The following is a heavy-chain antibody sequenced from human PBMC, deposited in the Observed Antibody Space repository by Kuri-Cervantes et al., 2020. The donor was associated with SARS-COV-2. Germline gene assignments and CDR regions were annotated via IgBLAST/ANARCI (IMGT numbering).Heavy chain of an antibody. CDR2: IYSGGST. Sequence: GESLKISCAASGFTVSSNYMSWVRQAPGKGLEWVSVIYSGGSTYYADSVKGRFTISRDNSKNTLYLQMNSLRAEDTAVYYCASPRYYDFWSGPAGVMDVWGQGTTVTVSS. CDR3: ASPRYYDFWSGPAGVMDV. CDR1: GFTVSSNY. D-gene: IGHD3-3*01. J-gene: IGHJ6*02. V-gene: IGHV3-53*01.